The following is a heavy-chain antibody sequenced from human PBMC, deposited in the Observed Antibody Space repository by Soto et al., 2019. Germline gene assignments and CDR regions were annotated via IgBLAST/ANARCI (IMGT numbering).Heavy chain of an antibody. Sequence: QIALQESGPTVVKPTQTLTLTCTFSGFSLTTTGVGVGWIRHAPGKALEWLAMVYWNDERRYSPSLKSRLTITQDTSKNQVVLTMTYMDPVDTVTYFCAHYYSSGYFSHFDSWGHGTLVTLSS. V-gene: IGHV2-5*01. CDR1: GFSLTTTGVG. CDR3: AHYYSSGYFSHFDS. D-gene: IGHD3-22*01. CDR2: VYWNDER. J-gene: IGHJ4*01.